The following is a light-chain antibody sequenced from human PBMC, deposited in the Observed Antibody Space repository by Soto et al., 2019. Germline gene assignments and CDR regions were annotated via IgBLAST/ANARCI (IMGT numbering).Light chain of an antibody. Sequence: EMVLTQSPFTLALSPVERSTLSCIASQSVSNNYLAWYQQKPGQAPRLLIYGASNRATGIPDRFSGSGSGTDFTLTISRLEPEDFAVYYCQQYGSSGTFGQGTKVDIK. V-gene: IGKV3-20*01. CDR3: QQYGSSGT. CDR1: QSVSNNY. CDR2: GAS. J-gene: IGKJ1*01.